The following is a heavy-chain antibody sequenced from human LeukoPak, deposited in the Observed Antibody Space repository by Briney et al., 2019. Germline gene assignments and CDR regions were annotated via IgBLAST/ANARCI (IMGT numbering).Heavy chain of an antibody. V-gene: IGHV3-7*01. CDR3: AIWTSGNY. CDR2: MDPTGSQK. Sequence: GGSLRLSCADSQFTFNGSWMNWVRQAPGKGLECVANMDPTGSQKRYVDSVRGRFTISKANPGASLYLDMHSLRAEDTAIYYCAIWTSGNYWGQGTLVTASS. J-gene: IGHJ4*02. D-gene: IGHD1-1*01. CDR1: QFTFNGSW.